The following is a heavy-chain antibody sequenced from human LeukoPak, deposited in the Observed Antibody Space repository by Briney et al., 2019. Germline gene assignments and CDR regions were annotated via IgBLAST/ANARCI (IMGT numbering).Heavy chain of an antibody. CDR3: ARDGSSGWYDGDYYYYYYIDV. CDR2: TYYRSKWFN. J-gene: IGHJ6*03. Sequence: SQILSLTCAISGDSISTNSAAWNWIRQSPSRGLEWLGRTYYRSKWFNDYALFVKSRLTITPDTSKNQFSLMLRSVTPEDTADYYCARDGSSGWYDGDYYYYYYIDVWGEGTTVTVSS. V-gene: IGHV6-1*01. D-gene: IGHD6-19*01. CDR1: GDSISTNSAA.